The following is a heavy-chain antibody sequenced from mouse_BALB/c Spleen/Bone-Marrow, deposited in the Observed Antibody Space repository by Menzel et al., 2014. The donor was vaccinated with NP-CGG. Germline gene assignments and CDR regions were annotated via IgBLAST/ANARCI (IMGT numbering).Heavy chain of an antibody. Sequence: DVQLQESGGGLVQPGGSRKLSCAASGFTFRSFGVHWVRQAPEKGLEWVAYISSDSSAVYYADTVKGRFTISRDNPKNTLFLQMTSLRSEDTAMYYCTRGGNWDDFDYWGQGTTLTVSS. V-gene: IGHV5-17*02. CDR1: GFTFRSFG. D-gene: IGHD4-1*01. CDR3: TRGGNWDDFDY. CDR2: ISSDSSAV. J-gene: IGHJ2*01.